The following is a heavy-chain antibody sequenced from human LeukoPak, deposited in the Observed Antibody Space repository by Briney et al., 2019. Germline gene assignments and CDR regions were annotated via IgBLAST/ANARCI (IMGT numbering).Heavy chain of an antibody. CDR3: ATRAAALDS. J-gene: IGHJ4*02. CDR1: GGSISSIYYY. V-gene: IGHV4-61*05. CDR2: FHHSGNT. Sequence: SETLSLTCTVSGGSISSIYYYWSWIRQPAGKGLEWIGYFHHSGNTNYSPSLSSRITMSVDTSKNQFSLRLNSVTAADTTIYYCATRAAALDSWGQGTLVTVSS. D-gene: IGHD6-13*01.